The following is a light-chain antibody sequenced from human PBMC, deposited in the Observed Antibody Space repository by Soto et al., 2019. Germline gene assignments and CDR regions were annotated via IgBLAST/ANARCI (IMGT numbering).Light chain of an antibody. V-gene: IGKV2-28*01. CDR3: MQDLQTPRT. Sequence: DIVMTQPPLSLPVTPGEPASISCRCSQSLLHSNGYNYLDWYLQKPGQSPQLLIYLGSNRASGVTDSFSGSGSGTDLTLKISRVEAEDVGVYYCMQDLQTPRTFGQGTKVEIK. CDR2: LGS. CDR1: QSLLHSNGYNY. J-gene: IGKJ1*01.